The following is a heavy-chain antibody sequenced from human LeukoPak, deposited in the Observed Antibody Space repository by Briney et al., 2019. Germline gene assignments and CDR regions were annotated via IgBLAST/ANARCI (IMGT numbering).Heavy chain of an antibody. D-gene: IGHD3-16*02. J-gene: IGHJ5*02. CDR2: IYYSGST. CDR1: GGSISSSSYY. V-gene: IGHV4-39*01. Sequence: PSETLSLTCTVSGGSISSSSYYWGWIRQPPGKGLEWIGSIYYSGSTYYNPSLKSRVTISVDTSKNQFSLRLSSVTAADTAVYYCAGLDDYVWGSYRSNWFDPWGQGTLVTVSS. CDR3: AGLDDYVWGSYRSNWFDP.